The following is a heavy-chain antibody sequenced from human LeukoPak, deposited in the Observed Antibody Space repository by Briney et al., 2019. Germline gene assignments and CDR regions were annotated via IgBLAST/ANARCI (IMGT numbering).Heavy chain of an antibody. CDR1: GGSFSGYY. CDR3: ARNYYDSSGYYYWDRQKYYFDY. D-gene: IGHD3-22*01. Sequence: PSETLSLTCAVYGGSFSGYYWSWIRQPPGKGLEWIGEINHSGSTNYNPSLKSRVTISVDTSKNRFSLKLSSVTAADTAVYYCARNYYDSSGYYYWDRQKYYFDYWGQGTLVTVSS. V-gene: IGHV4-34*01. CDR2: INHSGST. J-gene: IGHJ4*02.